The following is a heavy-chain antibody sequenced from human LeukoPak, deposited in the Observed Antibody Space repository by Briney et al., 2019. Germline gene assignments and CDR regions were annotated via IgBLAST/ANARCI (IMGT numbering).Heavy chain of an antibody. D-gene: IGHD3-16*01. Sequence: GGSLRLSCAASGNYWMHWVRQAPGKGLVWVSRINSDGSSTSYADSAKGRFTISRDNAKNTLYLQMNSLRAEDTAVYYCAAGDRADLDYWGQGTLVTVSS. CDR3: AAGDRADLDY. V-gene: IGHV3-74*01. J-gene: IGHJ4*02. CDR2: INSDGSST. CDR1: GNYW.